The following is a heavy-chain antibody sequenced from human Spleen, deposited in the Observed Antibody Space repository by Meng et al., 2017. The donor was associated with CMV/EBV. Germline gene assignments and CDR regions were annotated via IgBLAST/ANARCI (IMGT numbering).Heavy chain of an antibody. D-gene: IGHD2-2*01. J-gene: IGHJ2*01. V-gene: IGHV1-69*05. CDR1: GTFRSYA. Sequence: GTFRSYAISWVRQAPGQGLEWMGGIIPIFGTANYAQKFQGRVTITTDESTSTAYMELSSLRSEDTAVYYCARGIVVVPAMNYWYFDLWGRGTLVTVSS. CDR2: IIPIFGTA. CDR3: ARGIVVVPAMNYWYFDL.